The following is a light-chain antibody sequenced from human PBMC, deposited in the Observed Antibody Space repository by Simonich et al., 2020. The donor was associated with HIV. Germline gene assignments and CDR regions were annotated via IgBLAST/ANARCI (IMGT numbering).Light chain of an antibody. V-gene: IGLV1-40*01. Sequence: QSVLTQPPSVSGAPGQRVTISCTGSSSNIGAGYDEHWYQQLPGTAPKLLISGNSNRPSGVPDRFSGSKSGTSASLAITGLQVDDEADYYCQSSDSSLSGSVFGGGTKLTVL. CDR1: SSNIGAGYD. CDR3: QSSDSSLSGSV. CDR2: GNS. J-gene: IGLJ3*02.